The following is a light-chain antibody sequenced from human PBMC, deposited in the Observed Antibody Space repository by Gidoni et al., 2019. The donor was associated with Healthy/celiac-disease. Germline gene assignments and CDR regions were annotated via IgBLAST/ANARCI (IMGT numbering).Light chain of an antibody. CDR3: QQSYSTPL. J-gene: IGKJ4*01. CDR2: SAS. Sequence: DIQMTQSPSSLSESVGDRVTITCRTSQSISNYLNWYQQKPGKAPKLLIYSASSLQSGVPSRFTGSGSGTDFTLTISSLQPDDFAAYYCQQSYSTPLFGGGTKVEIK. V-gene: IGKV1-39*01. CDR1: QSISNY.